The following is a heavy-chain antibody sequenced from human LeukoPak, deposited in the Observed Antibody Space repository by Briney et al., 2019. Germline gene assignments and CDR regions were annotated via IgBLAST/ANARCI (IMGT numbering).Heavy chain of an antibody. CDR3: TKGRSGLDY. V-gene: IGHV3-21*04. Sequence: GGSLRLSCAASGFTFSSCSMNWVRQAPGKGLEWVSSITSSGTYIYYADSVKGRFTISRDNAKSSLYLQMNSLRAEDTAFYYCTKGRSGLDYWGRGTLVSVSS. D-gene: IGHD6-19*01. J-gene: IGHJ4*02. CDR1: GFTFSSCS. CDR2: ITSSGTYI.